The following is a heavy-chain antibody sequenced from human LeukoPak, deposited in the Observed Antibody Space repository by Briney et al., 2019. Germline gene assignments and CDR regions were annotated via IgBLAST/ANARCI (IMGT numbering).Heavy chain of an antibody. CDR2: ISYDGSNK. CDR3: AKAKGYYYGSGSPGGY. J-gene: IGHJ4*02. V-gene: IGHV3-30*18. D-gene: IGHD3-10*01. Sequence: GGSLRLSCAASGFTFSGYWMNWVRQAPGKGLEWVAVISYDGSNKYYADSVKGRFTISRDNSKNTLYLQMNSLRAEDTAVYYCAKAKGYYYGSGSPGGYWGQGTLVTVSS. CDR1: GFTFSGYW.